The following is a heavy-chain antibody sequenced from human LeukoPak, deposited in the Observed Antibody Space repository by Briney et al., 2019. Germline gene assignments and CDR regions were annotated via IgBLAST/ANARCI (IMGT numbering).Heavy chain of an antibody. CDR2: INHSGST. Sequence: SETLSLTCTVSGGSISSSSYYWSWIRQPPGKGLEWIGEINHSGSTNYNPSLKSRVTISVDTSKNQFSLKLSSVTAADTAVYYCARGSRPKWLLAYWGQGTLVTVSS. CDR3: ARGSRPKWLLAY. CDR1: GGSISSSSYY. D-gene: IGHD3-22*01. V-gene: IGHV4-39*07. J-gene: IGHJ4*02.